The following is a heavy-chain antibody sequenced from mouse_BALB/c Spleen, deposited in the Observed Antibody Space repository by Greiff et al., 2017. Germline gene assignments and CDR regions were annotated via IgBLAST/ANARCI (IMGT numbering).Heavy chain of an antibody. J-gene: IGHJ4*01. V-gene: IGHV3-2*02. CDR1: GYSITSDYA. CDR3: ARSPYYAMDY. CDR2: ISYSGST. Sequence: EVMLVESGPGLVKPSQSLSLTCTVTGYSITSDYAWNWIRQFPGNKLEWMGYISYSGSTSYNPSLKSRISITRDTSKNQFFLQLNSVTTEDTATYYCARSPYYAMDYWGQGTSVTVSS.